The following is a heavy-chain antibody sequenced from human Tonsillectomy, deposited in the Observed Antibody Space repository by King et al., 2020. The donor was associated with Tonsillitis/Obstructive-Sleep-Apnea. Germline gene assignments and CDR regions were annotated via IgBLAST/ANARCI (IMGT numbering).Heavy chain of an antibody. D-gene: IGHD3-10*01. V-gene: IGHV4-31*03. J-gene: IGHJ5*02. CDR1: GGSINSENNY. CDR2: IYYSGTT. Sequence: MQLQESGPGLVKPSQTLSLTCTVSGGSINSENNYWSWIRQHPGKGLEWIGYIYYSGTTYYNPSLRGRVTMSLDTSENHFSLKLSSVIAADTAVYYCARDRGGLLFDPWGQGILVTVSS. CDR3: ARDRGGLLFDP.